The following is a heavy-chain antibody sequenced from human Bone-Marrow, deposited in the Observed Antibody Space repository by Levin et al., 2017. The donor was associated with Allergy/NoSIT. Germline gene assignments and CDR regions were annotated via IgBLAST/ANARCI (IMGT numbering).Heavy chain of an antibody. V-gene: IGHV3-7*01. D-gene: IGHD5-12*01. CDR1: GFTFSSYW. Sequence: LSLTCVASGFTFSSYWMNWVRQAPGKGLEWVANIKQDGREKNCVDSVKGRFTISRDNAKNSLYLQMNSLRAEDTAIYYCARDQDIVTTPFDYWGQGTLVTVSS. J-gene: IGHJ4*02. CDR2: IKQDGREK. CDR3: ARDQDIVTTPFDY.